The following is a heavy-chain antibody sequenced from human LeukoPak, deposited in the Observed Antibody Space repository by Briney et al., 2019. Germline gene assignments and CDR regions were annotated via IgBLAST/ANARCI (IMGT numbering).Heavy chain of an antibody. CDR2: IVVGSGNT. J-gene: IGHJ5*02. CDR1: GFTFTSSA. Sequence: GTSVKVSCKASGFTFTSSAMQWVRPARGQRLEWIGWIVVGSGNTNYAQKFQERVTITRDMSTSTTYMELSSLRSEDTAVYYCGADLTMVRGVPRWFDPWGQGTLVTVSS. V-gene: IGHV1-58*02. CDR3: GADLTMVRGVPRWFDP. D-gene: IGHD3-10*01.